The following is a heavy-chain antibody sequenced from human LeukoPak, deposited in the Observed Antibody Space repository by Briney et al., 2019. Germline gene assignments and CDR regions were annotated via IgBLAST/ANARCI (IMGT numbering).Heavy chain of an antibody. J-gene: IGHJ5*02. CDR1: GGSFSGYY. CDR3: ARGVSSSWSWFDP. CDR2: INHSGSA. D-gene: IGHD6-13*01. V-gene: IGHV4-34*01. Sequence: SETLSLTCAVYGGSFSGYYWSWIRQPPGKGLEWIGEINHSGSANYNPSLKSRVTISVDTSKNQFSLKLSSVTAADTAVYYCARGVSSSWSWFDPWGQGTLDTVSS.